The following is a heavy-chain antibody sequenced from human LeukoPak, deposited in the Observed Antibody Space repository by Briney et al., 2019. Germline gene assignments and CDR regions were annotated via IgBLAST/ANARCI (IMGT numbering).Heavy chain of an antibody. CDR2: ISGGGDNT. Sequence: PGGPLSLSCAVSGFPFSDFAMSWVRQAPGKGLEWASTISGGGDNTYFADSVKGRFTISRDNSKNTLFLQMVSLRAEDTAVYYCAKFEGALLGNYYMDVWGKGTRSPTP. CDR3: AKFEGALLGNYYMDV. V-gene: IGHV3-23*01. CDR1: GFPFSDFA. J-gene: IGHJ6*03.